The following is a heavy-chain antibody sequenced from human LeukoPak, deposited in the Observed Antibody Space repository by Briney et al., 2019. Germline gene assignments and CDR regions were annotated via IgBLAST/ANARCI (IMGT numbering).Heavy chain of an antibody. D-gene: IGHD1-26*01. CDR3: AKDQASGSYYIFDY. J-gene: IGHJ4*02. V-gene: IGHV3-9*01. CDR2: ISWNSGSI. CDR1: GFTFDDYA. Sequence: GRSLRLSCAASGFTFDDYAMHWVRQAPGKGLEWVSGISWNSGSIGYADSVKGRFTISRDNAKNSLYLQMNRLRAEDTALYYCAKDQASGSYYIFDYWGQGTLVTVSS.